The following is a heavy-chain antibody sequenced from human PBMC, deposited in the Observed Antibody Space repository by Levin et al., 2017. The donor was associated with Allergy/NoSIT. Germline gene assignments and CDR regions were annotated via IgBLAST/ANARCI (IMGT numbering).Heavy chain of an antibody. Sequence: GESLKISCAASGFTFSSYGMHWVRQAPGKGLEWVAVIWYDGSNKYYADSVKGRFTISRDNSKNTLYLQMNSLRAEDTAVYYCARSGDGTSSSWYRYLYYYYYGMDVWGQGTTVTVSS. CDR1: GFTFSSYG. J-gene: IGHJ6*02. CDR2: IWYDGSNK. CDR3: ARSGDGTSSSWYRYLYYYYYGMDV. D-gene: IGHD6-13*01. V-gene: IGHV3-33*01.